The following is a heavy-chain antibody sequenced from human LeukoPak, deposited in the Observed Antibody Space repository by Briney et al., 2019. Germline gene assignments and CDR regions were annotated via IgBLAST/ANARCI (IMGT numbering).Heavy chain of an antibody. CDR3: ATSGYNSDYFDF. V-gene: IGHV3-21*01. CDR2: IGSSSSYI. J-gene: IGHJ4*02. Sequence: AGGSLRLSCAASGFTFRSYSMNWVRQAPGKGLEWVSSIGSSSSYIYYADSVKGRFSVSRDNTKNSLSVEMNSLRAEDTAVYYCATSGYNSDYFDFWGQGTLVTVSS. CDR1: GFTFRSYS. D-gene: IGHD5-12*01.